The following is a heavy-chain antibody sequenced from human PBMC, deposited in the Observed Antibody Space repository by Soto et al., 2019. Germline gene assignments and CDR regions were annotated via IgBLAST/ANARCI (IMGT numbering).Heavy chain of an antibody. CDR1: GIAFSRYG. D-gene: IGHD5-18*01. CDR2: IWHDGSDK. CDR3: VRGKESGYRGAFDS. V-gene: IGHV3-33*01. J-gene: IGHJ4*02. Sequence: QEQLLASGGGVVQPGKSLRLSCVASGIAFSRYGMHWVRQAPGKGLEWLALIWHDGSDKYYADSVKGRFTISRDNSKNTLYLDLNNLRSEDTAVYFCVRGKESGYRGAFDSLGQGTMGTVSS.